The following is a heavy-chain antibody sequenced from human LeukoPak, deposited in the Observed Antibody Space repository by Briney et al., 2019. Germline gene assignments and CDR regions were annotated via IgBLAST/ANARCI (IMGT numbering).Heavy chain of an antibody. J-gene: IGHJ4*02. V-gene: IGHV3-30*18. D-gene: IGHD4-17*01. CDR1: GFTFSTYV. CDR3: AKVNGDHAFFDY. CDR2: ISYDGSNK. Sequence: GGSLRLSCAASGFTFSTYVMVWVRRAPEKGLEWVAVISYDGSNKYYADSVKGRFTISRDNSKNTLYLQMNSLRAEDTAVYYCAKVNGDHAFFDYWGQGTLVTVSS.